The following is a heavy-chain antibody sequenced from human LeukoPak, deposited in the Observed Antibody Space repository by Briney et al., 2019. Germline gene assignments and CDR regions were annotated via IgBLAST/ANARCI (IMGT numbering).Heavy chain of an antibody. J-gene: IGHJ5*02. V-gene: IGHV3-74*01. D-gene: IGHD3-10*02. Sequence: GGSLRLSCAASGFTFSSCWMHWVRQAPGKGLVWVSRIDSDGSTTRYADSVKGRFTISRDNAKNTLALQMNSLRAEDTAVYYCARDTMLGMGNPWGQGTLVTVSS. CDR2: IDSDGSTT. CDR1: GFTFSSCW. CDR3: ARDTMLGMGNP.